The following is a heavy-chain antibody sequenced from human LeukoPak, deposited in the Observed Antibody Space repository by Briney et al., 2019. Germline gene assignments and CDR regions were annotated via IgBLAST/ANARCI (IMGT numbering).Heavy chain of an antibody. V-gene: IGHV4-59*01. J-gene: IGHJ4*02. D-gene: IGHD6-13*01. CDR3: ARGVYIAAAQYAY. CDR1: DGSISSYY. CDR2: IYYSGTT. Sequence: PSETLSLTRTVSDGSISSYYWSWIRQPPGKGLEWIGYIYYSGTTNYNPSLKSRVTISVDTSKNQFSLKLSSVTAADTAVYYCARGVYIAAAQYAYWGQGTLVTVSS.